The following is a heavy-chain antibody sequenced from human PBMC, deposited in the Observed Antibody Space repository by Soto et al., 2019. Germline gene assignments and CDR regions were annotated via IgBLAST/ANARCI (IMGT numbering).Heavy chain of an antibody. CDR3: ARVYYDILTGYRN. J-gene: IGHJ4*02. D-gene: IGHD3-9*01. V-gene: IGHV3-53*02. CDR1: GFTVSSNY. Sequence: EVQLVETGGGLIQPGGSLRLSCAASGFTVSSNYMSWVRQAPGQGPEWVSVISSGGTTYYADSVKGRFTISRDNSKNTLYLQMNSLRVEDTAVYYCARVYYDILTGYRNWGQGTLVTVSS. CDR2: ISSGGTT.